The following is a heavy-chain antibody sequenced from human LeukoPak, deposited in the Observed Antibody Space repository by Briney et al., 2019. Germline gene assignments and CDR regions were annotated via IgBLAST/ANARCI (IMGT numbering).Heavy chain of an antibody. CDR2: FHTSGST. CDR1: GGSISSGSYY. V-gene: IGHV4-61*02. CDR3: ARDPDSGYDSSY. D-gene: IGHD5-12*01. J-gene: IGHJ4*02. Sequence: SETLSLTCTVSGGSISSGSYYWTWIRQPAGQGLEWIGRFHTSGSTDYSPSLKSRVTISVDTSKNQVSLNLSSVTAADTAVCYCARDPDSGYDSSYWGQGTLVTVSS.